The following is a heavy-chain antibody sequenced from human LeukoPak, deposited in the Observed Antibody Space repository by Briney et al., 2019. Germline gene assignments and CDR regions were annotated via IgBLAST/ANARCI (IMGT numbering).Heavy chain of an antibody. CDR1: GFTFSSYG. CDR2: IRYDGSNK. V-gene: IGHV3-30*02. D-gene: IGHD2-2*01. J-gene: IGHJ4*02. Sequence: PGGSLRLSCAATGFTFSSYGMHWVRQAPGKGLEWVAFIRYDGSNKYYADSVKGRFTISRDNSKNTLYLQMNSLRAEDTAVYYCAKDHIVVVPAATIYFDYWGQGTLVTVSS. CDR3: AKDHIVVVPAATIYFDY.